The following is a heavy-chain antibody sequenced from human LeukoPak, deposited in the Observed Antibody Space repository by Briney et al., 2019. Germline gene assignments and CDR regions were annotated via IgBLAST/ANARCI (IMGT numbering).Heavy chain of an antibody. V-gene: IGHV4-4*07. CDR1: GGSISSYY. CDR2: IYTSGST. D-gene: IGHD3-10*01. CDR3: ARIPMVRGNYYFDY. J-gene: IGHJ4*02. Sequence: SETLSLTCTVSGGSISSYYWSWIRQPAGKGLEWIGRIYTSGSTNYNPSLKSRVTMSVDTSKNQFSLKLSSVTAADTAVYYCARIPMVRGNYYFDYWGQGTLVTVSS.